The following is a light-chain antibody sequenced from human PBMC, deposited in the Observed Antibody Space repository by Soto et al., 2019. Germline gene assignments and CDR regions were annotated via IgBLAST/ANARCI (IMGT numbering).Light chain of an antibody. CDR3: QQYNNWPPYT. V-gene: IGKV3-15*01. Sequence: EIVMTQSPATLSVSPGERATLSCMASQSVSSNLAWYQQTPGQAPRLLIYVASTRATGIPARFSGSGSGTEFTLTISSLQSEDFAVYYCQQYNNWPPYTFGQGTKLESK. J-gene: IGKJ2*01. CDR2: VAS. CDR1: QSVSSN.